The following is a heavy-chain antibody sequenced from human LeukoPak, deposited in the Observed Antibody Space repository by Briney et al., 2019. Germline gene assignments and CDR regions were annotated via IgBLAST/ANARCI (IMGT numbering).Heavy chain of an antibody. Sequence: GGSLRLSCAASGFIFSSYAMSWVRQAPGKGLEWVSAISGSGGSTYYADSVKGRFTISRDNSKNTLYLQMNSLRAEDTAVYYCAKTSIAARGYYFDYWGQGTLVTVSS. CDR1: GFIFSSYA. V-gene: IGHV3-23*01. J-gene: IGHJ4*02. CDR2: ISGSGGST. D-gene: IGHD6-6*01. CDR3: AKTSIAARGYYFDY.